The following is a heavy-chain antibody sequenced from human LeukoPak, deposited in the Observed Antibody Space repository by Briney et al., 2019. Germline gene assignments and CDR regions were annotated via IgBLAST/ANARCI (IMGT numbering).Heavy chain of an antibody. J-gene: IGHJ6*02. CDR1: GFTFDDYA. D-gene: IGHD2-21*01. V-gene: IGHV3-9*01. CDR2: ISWYSGNI. CDR3: AREVWRRVFYYGVDV. Sequence: GGSLRLSCVASGFTFDDYAMHWVRQAPGKGLEWVSSISWYSGNIVYADSVKGRFSISRDNAKNTLYLEMNSLRTDDTALYFCAREVWRRVFYYGVDVWGQGTTVAVSS.